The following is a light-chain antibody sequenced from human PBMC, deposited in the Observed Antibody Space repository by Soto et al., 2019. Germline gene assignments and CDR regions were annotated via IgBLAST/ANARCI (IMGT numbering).Light chain of an antibody. Sequence: IVMTQSPASLAVSLGERATINCKSSQSLLNSANDKIHLAWYQQKPGQPPKLLIWRASTRDSAVPDRFSGRGSWTDFTLSLNSLQAEDVATYYCQQYFSARLPFGGGTKVEI. CDR1: QSLLNSANDKIH. J-gene: IGKJ4*01. CDR3: QQYFSARLP. V-gene: IGKV4-1*01. CDR2: RAS.